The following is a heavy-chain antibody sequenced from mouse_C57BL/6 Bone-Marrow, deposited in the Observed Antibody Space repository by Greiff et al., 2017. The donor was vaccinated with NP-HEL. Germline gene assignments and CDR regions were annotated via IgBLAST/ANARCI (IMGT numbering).Heavy chain of an antibody. D-gene: IGHD2-4*01. CDR3: ARNPTMITHYAMDY. J-gene: IGHJ4*01. Sequence: VQLQESGPGLVAPSQSLSITCTVSGFSLTSYAISWVRQPPGKGLEWLGVIWTGGGTNYNSALKSRLSISKDNSKSQVFLKMNSLQTDDTARYYCARNPTMITHYAMDYWGQGTSVTVSS. CDR1: GFSLTSYA. CDR2: IWTGGGT. V-gene: IGHV2-9-1*01.